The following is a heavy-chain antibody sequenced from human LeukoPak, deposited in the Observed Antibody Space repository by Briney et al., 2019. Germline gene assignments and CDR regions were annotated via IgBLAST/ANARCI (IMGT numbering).Heavy chain of an antibody. Sequence: SETLSLTCTVSGGSISSFYWSWIRQPPGKGLEWIGYISDSGSTNYNPSLKSRVTISVDTSKNQFSLKLSSVTAADTALYYCARIGPGRGAWYFDLWGRGTLVTVSS. CDR2: ISDSGST. J-gene: IGHJ2*01. CDR1: GGSISSFY. V-gene: IGHV4-59*01. CDR3: ARIGPGRGAWYFDL. D-gene: IGHD1-26*01.